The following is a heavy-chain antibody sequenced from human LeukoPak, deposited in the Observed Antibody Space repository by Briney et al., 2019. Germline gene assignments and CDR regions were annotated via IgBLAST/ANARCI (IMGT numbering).Heavy chain of an antibody. J-gene: IGHJ4*02. D-gene: IGHD1-14*01. CDR2: MNPDSGNT. CDR3: ARGKTDVYN. CDR1: GYTFTGYD. Sequence: GASVKVSCKASGYTFTGYDINWVRQATGQGLEWMGWMNPDSGNTGYAQKFQGRVTMTRNTSINTAYLVLSSLIPEDTAVYYCARGKTDVYNWGQGTLVTVSS. V-gene: IGHV1-8*01.